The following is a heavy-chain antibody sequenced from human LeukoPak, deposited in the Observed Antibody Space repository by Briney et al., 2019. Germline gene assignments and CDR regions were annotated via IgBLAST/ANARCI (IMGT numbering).Heavy chain of an antibody. Sequence: SETLSLTCSVSGRSITTSHRFWVWIRRPPGKRLEWIASIYHTGTTSYNPSLKSRVTISVDKSNNHLSLRLRSVTAADTAVYFWTKHLNLFDACEHVFDIWGQGTVVTVSS. CDR3: TKHLNLFDACEHVFDI. CDR1: GRSITTSHRF. J-gene: IGHJ3*02. D-gene: IGHD3-9*01. CDR2: IYHTGTT. V-gene: IGHV4-39*01.